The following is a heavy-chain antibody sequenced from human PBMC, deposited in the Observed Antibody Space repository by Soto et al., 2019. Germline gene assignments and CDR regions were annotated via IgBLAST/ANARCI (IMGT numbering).Heavy chain of an antibody. CDR2: ISGSGGST. D-gene: IGHD2-15*01. Sequence: EVQLLESGGGLVQPGGSLRLSCAASGFTFSSYAMSWVRQAPGKGLEWVSAISGSGGSTYYADSVKGRFTISRDNSKNTLYLQMNSVRAEDTAVYYCAKDRGIVVVVAATPVPAFDIWGQGTMVTVSS. J-gene: IGHJ3*02. CDR3: AKDRGIVVVVAATPVPAFDI. V-gene: IGHV3-23*01. CDR1: GFTFSSYA.